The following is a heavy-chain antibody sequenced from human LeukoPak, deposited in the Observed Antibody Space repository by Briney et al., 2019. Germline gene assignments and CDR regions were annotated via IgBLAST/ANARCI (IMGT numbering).Heavy chain of an antibody. D-gene: IGHD3-10*01. J-gene: IGHJ6*02. CDR2: ISSISSYI. CDR1: GFTFSSYS. Sequence: GGSLRLSCAASGFTFSSYSMNWVRQAPGKGLEWVSSISSISSYIYYADSVKGRFTISRDNAKNSLYLQMNSLRAEDTAVYYCARDNARAYYYGSGKDYGMDVWGQGTTVTVSS. CDR3: ARDNARAYYYGSGKDYGMDV. V-gene: IGHV3-21*01.